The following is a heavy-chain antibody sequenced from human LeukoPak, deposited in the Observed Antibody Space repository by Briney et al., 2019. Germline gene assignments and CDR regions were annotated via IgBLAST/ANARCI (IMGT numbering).Heavy chain of an antibody. Sequence: GGSLRLSCAASGFTFSSYDMHWVRQAPGKGLEWVAVIWYDGSNNYCADSVKGRFTISRDNSKNTLYLQMNSLRAEDTAVYFCARDLGGSYGYFDYWGQGTLVTVSS. D-gene: IGHD1-26*01. J-gene: IGHJ4*02. CDR3: ARDLGGSYGYFDY. CDR1: GFTFSSYD. V-gene: IGHV3-33*01. CDR2: IWYDGSNN.